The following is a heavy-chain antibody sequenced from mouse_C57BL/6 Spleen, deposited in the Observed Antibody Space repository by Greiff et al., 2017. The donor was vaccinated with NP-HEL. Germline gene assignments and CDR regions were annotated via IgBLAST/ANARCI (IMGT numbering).Heavy chain of an antibody. D-gene: IGHD1-1*01. V-gene: IGHV1-55*01. CDR2: IYPGSGST. CDR3: ARSNNYYGSSYWYFDV. Sequence: QVQLQQPGAELVKPGASVKMSCKASGYTFTSYWITWVKQRPGQGLEWIGDIYPGSGSTNYNEKFKSKATLTVDTSSSTAYMQLSSLTSEDSAVYYCARSNNYYGSSYWYFDVWGTGTTVTVSS. J-gene: IGHJ1*03. CDR1: GYTFTSYW.